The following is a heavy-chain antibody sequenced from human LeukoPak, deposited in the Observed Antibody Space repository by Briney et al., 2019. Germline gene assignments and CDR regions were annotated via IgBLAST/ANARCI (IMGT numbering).Heavy chain of an antibody. CDR3: ARVGYYYDSSGNYYVSSSFDY. Sequence: GGSLRLSCAASGFTVSNNYLHWVRQAPGKGLEWVSVIYSGGTTYYANSVKGRFTISRDSSKNTMYLQMNSLRAEDTAVYYCARVGYYYDSSGNYYVSSSFDYWGQGTLVTVSS. D-gene: IGHD3-22*01. CDR2: IYSGGTT. CDR1: GFTVSNNY. J-gene: IGHJ4*02. V-gene: IGHV3-66*01.